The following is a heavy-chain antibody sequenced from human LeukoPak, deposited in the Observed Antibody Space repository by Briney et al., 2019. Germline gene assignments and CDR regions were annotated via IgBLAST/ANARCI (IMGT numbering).Heavy chain of an antibody. CDR3: ARGSDSDFWSGYQAYFGP. V-gene: IGHV1-2*02. CDR2: INPNSGDT. Sequence: ASVKVSCKTSGYTFTGYYLQWVRQAPGQGLEWMGWINPNSGDTNHAQKFQGRVTMTRDTSISTAFMELSSLTSGDTAVYYCARGSDSDFWSGYQAYFGPWGQGTLVTVSS. D-gene: IGHD3-3*01. J-gene: IGHJ5*02. CDR1: GYTFTGYY.